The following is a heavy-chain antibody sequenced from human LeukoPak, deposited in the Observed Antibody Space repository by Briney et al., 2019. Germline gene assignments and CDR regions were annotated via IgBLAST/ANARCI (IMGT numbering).Heavy chain of an antibody. CDR3: ARQITGTTGGNWFDP. V-gene: IGHV1-2*02. J-gene: IGHJ5*02. Sequence: ASVKVSCEASGYSLTGFYIQWVRQAPGQGLEWMAWINPDSGGTNYAQKFQGRVTMTRDTSIDTAYMELTRLRSDDTAVYYWARQITGTTGGNWFDPWGQGTLVTVSS. D-gene: IGHD1-7*01. CDR1: GYSLTGFY. CDR2: INPDSGGT.